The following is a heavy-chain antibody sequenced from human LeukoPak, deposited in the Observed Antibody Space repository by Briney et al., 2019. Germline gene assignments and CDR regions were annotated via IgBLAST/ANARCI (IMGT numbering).Heavy chain of an antibody. CDR2: IWSDSTNR. Sequence: PGGSLRLSCAASGFIFSHHDMHWVRQAPGKGLEWVAVIWSDSTNRFYADSVKGRFTISRDNSKNTLYLQMNSLRAEDTAVYYCAKTIYDYVWGSYRYALDYWGQGTLVTVSS. CDR3: AKTIYDYVWGSYRYALDY. V-gene: IGHV3-33*06. J-gene: IGHJ4*02. CDR1: GFIFSHHD. D-gene: IGHD3-16*02.